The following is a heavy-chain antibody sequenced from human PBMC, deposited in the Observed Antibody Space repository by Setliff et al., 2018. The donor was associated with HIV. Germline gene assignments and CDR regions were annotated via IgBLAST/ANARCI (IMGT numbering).Heavy chain of an antibody. Sequence: PSETLSLTCTVSGGSIKSYYWSYIRQSVGKGLEWLGRIYTSGSTNYNPSLQSRVTMSIDTSKNQFSLRLTSVTAADTAVYYCARERLGTSGYYYFDYWGQGTLVTVS. CDR1: GGSIKSYY. CDR2: IYTSGST. J-gene: IGHJ4*02. V-gene: IGHV4-4*07. D-gene: IGHD3-22*01. CDR3: ARERLGTSGYYYFDY.